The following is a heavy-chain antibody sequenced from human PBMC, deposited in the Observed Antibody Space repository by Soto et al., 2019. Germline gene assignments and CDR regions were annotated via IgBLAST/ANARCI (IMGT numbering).Heavy chain of an antibody. V-gene: IGHV4-4*02. Sequence: QVQLQESGPGLVKPSGTLSLSCAVSGGSIRSNNRWSWVRQPPGKGLEWIGEIFHSGSTNYNPSLKTRVTISVDKSTDQFSLKLSSVTAADTAVYYCARVYSGSYSDYWGQGTLVTVAS. CDR1: GGSIRSNNR. D-gene: IGHD1-26*01. CDR2: IFHSGST. J-gene: IGHJ4*02. CDR3: ARVYSGSYSDY.